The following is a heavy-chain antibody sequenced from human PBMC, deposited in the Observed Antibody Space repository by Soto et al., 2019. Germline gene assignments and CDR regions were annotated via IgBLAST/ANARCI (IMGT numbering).Heavy chain of an antibody. CDR1: AYTLSDYY. D-gene: IGHD6-13*01. Sequence: AAGKFACKAPAYTLSDYYMQWVRQAPGQGLEWMGWFNPNSGDTNYAQKFQGRVTITRDTSIATAYLELSSLKSDDKAVYYCASEGGGIAAAGAGNDAFDIWGQGTMVTVSS. J-gene: IGHJ3*02. CDR2: FNPNSGDT. V-gene: IGHV1-2*02. CDR3: ASEGGGIAAAGAGNDAFDI.